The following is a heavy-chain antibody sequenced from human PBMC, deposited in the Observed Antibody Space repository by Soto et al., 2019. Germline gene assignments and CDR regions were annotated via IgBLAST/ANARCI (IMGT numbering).Heavy chain of an antibody. CDR3: ARDGRGASGMDV. CDR2: IYYRGST. CDR1: GGSISSHY. V-gene: IGHV4-59*11. J-gene: IGHJ6*02. D-gene: IGHD1-26*01. Sequence: PSETLSLTCTVSGGSISSHYWSWVRQAPGKGLEWIGHIYYRGSTTHKPSLRSRSTISVDTSNNQFPLKLNAVTTPGTAVYYCARDGRGASGMDVWGQGTKVTVSS.